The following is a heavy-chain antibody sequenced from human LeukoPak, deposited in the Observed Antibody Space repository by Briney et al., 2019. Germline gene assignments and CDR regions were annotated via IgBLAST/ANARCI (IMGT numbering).Heavy chain of an antibody. CDR2: ISRSGSDT. CDR1: GFTFSRYD. Sequence: GGSLRLSCAASGFTFSRYDMTWVRQAPGKGLEWVSVISRSGSDTYYADSVKGRFTISRDNSENTVFLHMNSLRAEDTAVYYCARGYRINWQYYFDFWGQGTLVTVSS. V-gene: IGHV3-23*01. CDR3: ARGYRINWQYYFDF. D-gene: IGHD1-20*01. J-gene: IGHJ4*02.